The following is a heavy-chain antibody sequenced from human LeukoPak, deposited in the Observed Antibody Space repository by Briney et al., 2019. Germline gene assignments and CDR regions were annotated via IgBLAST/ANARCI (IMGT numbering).Heavy chain of an antibody. Sequence: GGSLRLSCAASGFTFSSYSMNWVRQAPGKGLEWVSYISSSSSTIYYADSVKGRFTISRDNAKNPLYLQMNSLRDEDTAVYYCARDGVAGTGAFDIWGQGTMVTVSS. CDR3: ARDGVAGTGAFDI. V-gene: IGHV3-48*02. J-gene: IGHJ3*02. D-gene: IGHD6-19*01. CDR2: ISSSSSTI. CDR1: GFTFSSYS.